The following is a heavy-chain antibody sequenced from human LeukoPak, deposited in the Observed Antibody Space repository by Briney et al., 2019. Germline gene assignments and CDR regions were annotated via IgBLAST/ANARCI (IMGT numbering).Heavy chain of an antibody. J-gene: IGHJ4*02. CDR2: IYYSGST. V-gene: IGHV4-59*11. CDR3: ARDLIVGIVVVPAALFDY. Sequence: SETLSLTCTVSGGSISSHYWSWIWQPPGKGLEWIGYIYYSGSTNYNPSLKSRVTISVDTSKNQFSLKLSSVTAADTAVYYCARDLIVGIVVVPAALFDYWGQGTLVTVSS. D-gene: IGHD2-2*01. CDR1: GGSISSHY.